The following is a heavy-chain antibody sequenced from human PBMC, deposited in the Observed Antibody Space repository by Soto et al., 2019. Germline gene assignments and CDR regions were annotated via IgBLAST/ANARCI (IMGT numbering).Heavy chain of an antibody. D-gene: IGHD3-3*01. J-gene: IGHJ3*02. CDR2: IKLDGSEE. CDR3: ARPWNSDYTADAFDI. V-gene: IGHV3-7*01. CDR1: GFTFSSYW. Sequence: PGGSLRLSCAASGFTFSSYWMSWVRQAPGKGLEWVANIKLDGSEEYYVDSVKGRFTISRDNAKNSLYLQMNSLRAEDTAVYYCARPWNSDYTADAFDIWGQGTMVTVSS.